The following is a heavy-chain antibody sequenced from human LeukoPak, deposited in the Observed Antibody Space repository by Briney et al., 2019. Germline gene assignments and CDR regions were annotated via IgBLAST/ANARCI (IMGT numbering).Heavy chain of an antibody. CDR3: AKTYCSRGSCPSYLPYYFAS. V-gene: IGHV3-23*01. CDR2: ISDTTSAT. J-gene: IGHJ4*02. D-gene: IGHD2-15*01. CDR1: GFSFSSYA. Sequence: GGSLGLSCAASGFSFSSYAMSWVRQAPGKGLEWVSTISDTTSATYYADSVKGRFTIFRDNSKNTLYLQMSNLGAEDAAVYFCAKTYCSRGSCPSYLPYYFASWGQGILVTVSS.